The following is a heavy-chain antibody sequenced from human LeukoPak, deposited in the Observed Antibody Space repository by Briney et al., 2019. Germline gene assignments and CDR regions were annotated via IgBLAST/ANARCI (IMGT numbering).Heavy chain of an antibody. CDR1: GYTFTSYY. CDR3: ARALWFGEKGSSYYYMDV. Sequence: ASVKVSCKASGYTFTSYYMHWVRQAPGQGLEWMGIINPSGGSTSYAQKFQGRVTMTRDTSTSTAYMELSSLRSEDTAVYYCARALWFGEKGSSYYYMDVWGKGTTVTVSS. CDR2: INPSGGST. J-gene: IGHJ6*03. D-gene: IGHD3-10*01. V-gene: IGHV1-46*01.